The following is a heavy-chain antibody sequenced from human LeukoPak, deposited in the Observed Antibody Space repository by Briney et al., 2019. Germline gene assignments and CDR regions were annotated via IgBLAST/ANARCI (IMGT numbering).Heavy chain of an antibody. V-gene: IGHV1-69*13. CDR1: GGTFSSYA. J-gene: IGHJ5*02. D-gene: IGHD6-6*01. CDR2: IIPIFGTA. Sequence: ASVKVSCKASGGTFSSYAISWVRQAPGQGLEWMGGIIPIFGTANYAQKFQGRVTITADESTSTAYMELSSLRSEDTAVYYCARSSIAADWFDPWGQGTLVTVSS. CDR3: ARSSIAADWFDP.